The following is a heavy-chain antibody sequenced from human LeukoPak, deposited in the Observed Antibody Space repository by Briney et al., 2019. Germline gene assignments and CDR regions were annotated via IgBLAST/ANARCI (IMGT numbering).Heavy chain of an antibody. CDR3: AKANRDHLSHYYGVDV. J-gene: IGHJ6*02. V-gene: IGHV3-30*02. Sequence: GGSLRLSCAASGFSFSSYGMHWLRQAPGKGPEAVALIRHDGTETYHADSVKGRFTISRDDSKSTFYLQMNSLRPEDTAVYYCAKANRDHLSHYYGVDVWGPGTTV. CDR1: GFSFSSYG. CDR2: IRHDGTET. D-gene: IGHD3-10*01.